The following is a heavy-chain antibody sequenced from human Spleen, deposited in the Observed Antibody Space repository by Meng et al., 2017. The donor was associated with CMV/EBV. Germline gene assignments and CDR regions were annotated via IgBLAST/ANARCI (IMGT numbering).Heavy chain of an antibody. V-gene: IGHV3-74*03. J-gene: IGHJ6*02. CDR2: ISSDGSST. Sequence: GESLKISFAASGFTLRSYWMHWVRQVPGKGLVWVSRISSDGSSTTYADSVKGRFTISRDNTKNTVHLQMNSLRVEDTAMYYRARDRLSPYYDSGSGAQATTHGVDVWGQGTTVTVSS. CDR1: GFTLRSYW. CDR3: ARDRLSPYYDSGSGAQATTHGVDV. D-gene: IGHD3-3*01.